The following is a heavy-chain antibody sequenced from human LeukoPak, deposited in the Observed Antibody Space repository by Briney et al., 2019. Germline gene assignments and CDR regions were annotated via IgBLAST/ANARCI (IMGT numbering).Heavy chain of an antibody. CDR1: GFTFSSYA. Sequence: GRSLRLSCAASGFTFSSYAMHWVRQAPGEGLESVAVISYDGSNKYYADSVKGRFTISRDNSKNTLYLQMNSLRAEDTGVYYCARASYYYASSGYYWGQGTLVTVSS. CDR2: ISYDGSNK. J-gene: IGHJ4*02. V-gene: IGHV3-30*04. CDR3: ARASYYYASSGYY. D-gene: IGHD3-22*01.